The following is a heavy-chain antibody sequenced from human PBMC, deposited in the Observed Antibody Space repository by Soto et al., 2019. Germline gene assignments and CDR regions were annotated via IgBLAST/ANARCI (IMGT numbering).Heavy chain of an antibody. J-gene: IGHJ4*02. CDR1: GAXISSGDYY. CDR3: VSGIAVTGNGNFDF. V-gene: IGHV4-30-4*01. D-gene: IGHD6-19*01. CDR2: ISYSRSP. Sequence: SLTCTVSGAXISSGDYYWGWIRQPPGKGLEWIGCISYSRSPYYNPSLTSRLTISVVTSQNQFSLKVSSVTAADTAVYYCVSGIAVTGNGNFDFWGQGSLVTVSS.